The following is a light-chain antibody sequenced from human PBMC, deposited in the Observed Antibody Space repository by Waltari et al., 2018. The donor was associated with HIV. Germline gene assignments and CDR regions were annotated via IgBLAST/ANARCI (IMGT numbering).Light chain of an antibody. CDR2: KAS. J-gene: IGKJ1*01. V-gene: IGKV1-5*03. CDR1: PSVSSS. CDR3: QHYNPYST. Sequence: DIQLTQAPSTLSASVGDRDSITCRASPSVSSSWSWYNLKPGRAPNILCAKASTFKIGVPSRFSGRGSETDFTLTIPGLHSDDFATYYCQHYNPYSTFGQGTKVEIK.